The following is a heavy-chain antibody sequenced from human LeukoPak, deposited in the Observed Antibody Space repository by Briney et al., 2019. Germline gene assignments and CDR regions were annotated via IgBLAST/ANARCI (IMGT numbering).Heavy chain of an antibody. D-gene: IGHD7-27*01. CDR1: GLTFSGSG. J-gene: IGHJ4*02. CDR3: AKDRDVGTFDY. CDR2: IWYDGSRK. V-gene: IGHV3-33*06. Sequence: GGSLRLSCEVSGLTFSGSGFHWVRQAPGKGLEWVAIIWYDGSRKDYGDSVKGRFSISRDNSRTTVYLQMNSLRAEDTAVYYCAKDRDVGTFDYWGQGTLVTVSS.